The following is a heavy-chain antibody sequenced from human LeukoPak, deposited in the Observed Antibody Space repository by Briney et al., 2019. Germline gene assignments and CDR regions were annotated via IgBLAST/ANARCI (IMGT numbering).Heavy chain of an antibody. J-gene: IGHJ5*02. CDR3: ARDAVEVVPDAMYYNWFDP. D-gene: IGHD2-2*01. CDR2: IIPIFGIA. V-gene: IGHV1-69*04. Sequence: SVKISCRASGGTFSSYAISWVRQAPGQGLEWMGRIIPIFGIANYAQKFQGRVTITADKSTSTAYMELSSLRSEDTAVYYCARDAVEVVPDAMYYNWFDPWGQGTLVTVSS. CDR1: GGTFSSYA.